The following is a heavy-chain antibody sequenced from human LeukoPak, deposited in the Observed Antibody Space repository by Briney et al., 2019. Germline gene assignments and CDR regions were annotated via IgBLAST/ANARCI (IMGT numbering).Heavy chain of an antibody. V-gene: IGHV4-61*09. D-gene: IGHD3-22*01. CDR1: GGSVSSGTYY. CDR2: ISTSGNT. CDR3: ARGGGYYFDTEDY. J-gene: IGHJ4*02. Sequence: PSETLSLTCSVSGGSVSSGTYYWSWIRQSASKGLEWIGHISTSGNTNYNPSVRSRVTISLDTSKNQFSLKLTSVNAADTALYYCARGGGYYFDTEDYWGQGTLVTVSS.